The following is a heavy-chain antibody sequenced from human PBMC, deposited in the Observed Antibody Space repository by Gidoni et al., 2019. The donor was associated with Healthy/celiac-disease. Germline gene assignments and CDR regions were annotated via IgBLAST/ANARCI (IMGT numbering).Heavy chain of an antibody. D-gene: IGHD1-26*01. Sequence: EVQLLEAGGGLVQPGGSLRLSCAASGLPFSSYAMSLVRQAPGKGLEWVSAISGSGGRTYYADYVKGRFTISRDNSKNTLYLQMNSLRAEDTAVYYCAKLSGSHGGAFDIWGQGTMGTGSS. CDR1: GLPFSSYA. V-gene: IGHV3-23*01. CDR2: ISGSGGRT. CDR3: AKLSGSHGGAFDI. J-gene: IGHJ3*02.